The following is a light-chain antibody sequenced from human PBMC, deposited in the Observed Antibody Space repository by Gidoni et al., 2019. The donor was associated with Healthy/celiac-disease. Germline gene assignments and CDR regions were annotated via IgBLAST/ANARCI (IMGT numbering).Light chain of an antibody. CDR1: SSDVGGYNY. Sequence: HSALTQPASVSGSPGQSITISCTGTSSDVGGYNYVSWYQQHPGKAPKLMIFDVSDRPSGVSNRFSGSKSGNTASLTISGLQPEDEADYYCSSFSSTSTRVFGGGTKLTVL. J-gene: IGLJ3*02. V-gene: IGLV2-14*01. CDR2: DVS. CDR3: SSFSSTSTRV.